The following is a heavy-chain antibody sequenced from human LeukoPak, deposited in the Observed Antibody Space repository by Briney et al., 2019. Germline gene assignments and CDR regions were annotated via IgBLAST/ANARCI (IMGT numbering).Heavy chain of an antibody. Sequence: SETLSLTCTVAGGSISSYYWSWIRQPPGKGLEWIGYIYYSGSTNYNPSLKSRVTISVDTSKNQFSLKLSSVTAADTAVYYCARGPVGGTTYNDGDAFDIWGQGTMVTVSS. CDR2: IYYSGST. D-gene: IGHD1-7*01. J-gene: IGHJ3*02. V-gene: IGHV4-59*01. CDR1: GGSISSYY. CDR3: ARGPVGGTTYNDGDAFDI.